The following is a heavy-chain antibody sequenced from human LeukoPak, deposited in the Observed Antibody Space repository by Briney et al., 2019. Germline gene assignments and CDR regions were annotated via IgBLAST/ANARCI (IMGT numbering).Heavy chain of an antibody. Sequence: ASVKDTFQASGYTFTGYYMHWVRQVPGQGLEWMGWINPNSGGTNYAQKFQGRVTMTRDTSISTALMELSRLRSDDTAVYYCARERYSSSLNWFDHWGQGTLVTVSS. CDR2: INPNSGGT. V-gene: IGHV1-2*02. D-gene: IGHD6-13*01. J-gene: IGHJ5*02. CDR1: GYTFTGYY. CDR3: ARERYSSSLNWFDH.